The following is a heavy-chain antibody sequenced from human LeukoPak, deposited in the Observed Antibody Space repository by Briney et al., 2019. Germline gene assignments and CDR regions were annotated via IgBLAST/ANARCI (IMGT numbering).Heavy chain of an antibody. CDR3: ASRKSSGSYTAFDI. CDR2: ISAYNGNT. J-gene: IGHJ3*02. V-gene: IGHV1-18*01. D-gene: IGHD1-26*01. CDR1: GYTFTSYD. Sequence: ASVKVSCKASGYTFTSYDISWVRQAPGQGLEWMGWISAYNGNTNYAQKLQGRVTMTTDTSTSTAYMELRSLRSDDTAVYYCASRKSSGSYTAFDIWGQGTMVTVSS.